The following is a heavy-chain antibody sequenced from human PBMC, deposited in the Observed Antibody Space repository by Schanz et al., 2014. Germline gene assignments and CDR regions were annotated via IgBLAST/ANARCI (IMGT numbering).Heavy chain of an antibody. J-gene: IGHJ3*01. CDR1: GFNFGSHG. V-gene: IGHV3-33*01. Sequence: VKMVESGGGLVKPGGSLRLSCAASGFNFGSHGMHWVRQAPGKGLEWVAVISYDGSFKNYADSVRGRITMSRDNSKNTMYLQINNLRADDTAVYYCARELPGVVAFDFWGQGTMVTVSS. D-gene: IGHD7-27*01. CDR3: ARELPGVVAFDF. CDR2: ISYDGSFK.